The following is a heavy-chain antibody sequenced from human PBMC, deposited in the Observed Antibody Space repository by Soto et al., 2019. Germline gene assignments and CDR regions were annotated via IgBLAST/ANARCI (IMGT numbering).Heavy chain of an antibody. CDR1: GDSVSSCSAA. V-gene: IGHV6-1*01. J-gene: IGHJ5*02. CDR2: TYYRSRFFS. D-gene: IGHD3-10*01. Sequence: PSQTLSLTCAISGDSVSSCSAAWNWIRQSPSGGLEWLGRTYYRSRFFSDYAESVKSRIIINPDTSKNQFSLQLKSVTREDTAVYYCVRDRYSSSGWFDPWGQGTPVTVSS. CDR3: VRDRYSSSGWFDP.